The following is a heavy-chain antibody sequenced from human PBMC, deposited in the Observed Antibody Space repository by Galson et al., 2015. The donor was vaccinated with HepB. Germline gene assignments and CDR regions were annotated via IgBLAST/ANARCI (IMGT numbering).Heavy chain of an antibody. V-gene: IGHV1-46*01. Sequence: SVKVSCKASGYTFTNYYMHRVRQAPGQGLEWMGLINPIGGSTTYAQKFQGRVTITRDTSTSTVYMELSSLRSEDTALYYCARPTVTTMVGTWGNYYVMDVWGQGTTVTVSS. CDR3: ARPTVTTMVGTWGNYYVMDV. CDR2: INPIGGST. CDR1: GYTFTNYY. J-gene: IGHJ6*02. D-gene: IGHD4-17*01.